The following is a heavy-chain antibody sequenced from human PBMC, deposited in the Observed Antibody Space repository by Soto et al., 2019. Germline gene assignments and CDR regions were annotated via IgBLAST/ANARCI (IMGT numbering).Heavy chain of an antibody. CDR3: ASSALNDFWSGYYHYYYYGMDV. J-gene: IGHJ6*02. CDR2: IYYSGST. D-gene: IGHD3-3*01. V-gene: IGHV4-59*01. CDR1: GGSISSYY. Sequence: SETLSLTCTVSGGSISSYYWSWIRQPPGKGLEWIGYIYYSGSTNYNPSLKSRVTISVDTSKNQFSLKLSSVTAADTAVYYCASSALNDFWSGYYHYYYYGMDVWGQGTTVTVSS.